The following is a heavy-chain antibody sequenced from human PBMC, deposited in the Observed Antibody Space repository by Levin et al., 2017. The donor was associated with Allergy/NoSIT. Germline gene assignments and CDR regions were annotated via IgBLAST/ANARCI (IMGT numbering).Heavy chain of an antibody. D-gene: IGHD3-16*01. CDR3: ARVPRVSRSLTPDH. CDR1: GFTLSNYW. Sequence: GGSLRLSCAASGFTLSNYWMSWVRQASGRGLEWVANIKEDGSEQYYVDSVTGRFTISRDNAKNSLSLVMNSLRVEDTAVYYCARVPRVSRSLTPDHWGQGTLVTVSS. V-gene: IGHV3-7*01. J-gene: IGHJ4*02. CDR2: IKEDGSEQ.